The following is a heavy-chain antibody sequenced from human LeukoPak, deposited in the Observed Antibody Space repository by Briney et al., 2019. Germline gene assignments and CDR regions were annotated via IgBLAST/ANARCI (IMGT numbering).Heavy chain of an antibody. J-gene: IGHJ4*02. D-gene: IGHD4-17*01. CDR3: ARRVPSGYSDVFDY. Sequence: PSETLSLTCTVSGGSISNHHWSWIRQPPGKGLEWIGNIYYSGSTNYNPSLKSRVTISVDTSKNQFSLKLSSVTAADTAVYYCARRVPSGYSDVFDYWGQGVLVTVTS. V-gene: IGHV4-59*08. CDR2: IYYSGST. CDR1: GGSISNHH.